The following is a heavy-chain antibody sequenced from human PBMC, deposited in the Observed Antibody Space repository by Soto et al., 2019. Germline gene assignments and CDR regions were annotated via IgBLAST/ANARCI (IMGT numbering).Heavy chain of an antibody. CDR2: ISGSGGST. CDR1: GFTFSSCA. Sequence: GGSLRLSCAASGFTFSSCAMSWVRQAPGKGLEWVAAISGSGGSTFYADPVKGRFTISRDNSKTTMYLQMNSLGAEDTAVYYCAKGRGYCSSTSCYVVSDYWGQGTLVTVSS. J-gene: IGHJ4*02. CDR3: AKGRGYCSSTSCYVVSDY. V-gene: IGHV3-23*01. D-gene: IGHD2-2*01.